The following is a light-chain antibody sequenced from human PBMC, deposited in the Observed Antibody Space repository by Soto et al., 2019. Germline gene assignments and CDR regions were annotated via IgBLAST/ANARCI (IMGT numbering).Light chain of an antibody. CDR1: QRFSSN. Sequence: ICRTQSPPTLSVYPGERATLSFRASQRFSSNVALYQQKPGQDRRLLIYGASTRATGIPARFSGSGSGTEFTLTICRLQSKKFAVYFCKRYYNCPGELGHGTKVAIK. CDR3: KRYYNCPGE. V-gene: IGKV3-15*01. J-gene: IGKJ1*01. CDR2: GAS.